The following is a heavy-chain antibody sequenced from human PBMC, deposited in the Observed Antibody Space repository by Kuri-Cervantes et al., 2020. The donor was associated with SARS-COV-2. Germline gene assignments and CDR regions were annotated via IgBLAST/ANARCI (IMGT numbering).Heavy chain of an antibody. D-gene: IGHD4-23*01. CDR1: GYTFTSYG. CDR2: ISAYNGNT. Sequence: ASVKVSCKASGYTFTSYGISWVRQAPGQGPEWMGWISAYNGNTNYAQKLQGRVTMTTDTSTSTAYMELRSLRSEDTAVYYCARLLGGNSGITFDYWGQGTLVTVSS. J-gene: IGHJ4*02. CDR3: ARLLGGNSGITFDY. V-gene: IGHV1-18*01.